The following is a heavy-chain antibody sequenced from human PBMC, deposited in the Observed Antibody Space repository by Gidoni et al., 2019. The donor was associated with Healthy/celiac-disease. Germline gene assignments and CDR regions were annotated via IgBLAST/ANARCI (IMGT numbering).Heavy chain of an antibody. D-gene: IGHD5-18*01. J-gene: IGHJ6*02. Sequence: EVQLVQSGAEVKKPGESLKISCKGSGYSFTSYWIGWVRQMPGKGLEWMGIIYPGDSDTRYSPSFQGQVTISADKSISTAYLQWSSLKASDTAMYYCARLAGPVDTAMRYYYYYGMDVWGQGTTVTVSS. V-gene: IGHV5-51*01. CDR3: ARLAGPVDTAMRYYYYYGMDV. CDR1: GYSFTSYW. CDR2: IYPGDSDT.